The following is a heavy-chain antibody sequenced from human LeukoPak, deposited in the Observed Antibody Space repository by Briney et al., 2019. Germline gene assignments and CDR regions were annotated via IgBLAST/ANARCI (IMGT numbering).Heavy chain of an antibody. D-gene: IGHD3-22*01. CDR1: GYTFTGYY. Sequence: GASVKVSCKASGYTFTGYYMHWVRQAPGQGLEWMGWINPNSGGTNYAQKFQGRVTMTRDTSISTAYMELSRLRSDDTAVYYCARDGVLPHTMIVVEGCFDIWGQGTMVTVSS. V-gene: IGHV1-2*02. J-gene: IGHJ3*02. CDR2: INPNSGGT. CDR3: ARDGVLPHTMIVVEGCFDI.